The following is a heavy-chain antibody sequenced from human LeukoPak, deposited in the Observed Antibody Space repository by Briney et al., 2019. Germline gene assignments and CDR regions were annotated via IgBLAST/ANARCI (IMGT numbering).Heavy chain of an antibody. CDR3: ARSGVGFGDLGSWFDP. J-gene: IGHJ5*02. V-gene: IGHV3-7*01. CDR1: GLTFSTNW. D-gene: IGHD3-10*01. CDR2: IEQDGSEK. Sequence: GGSLRLSCAASGLTFSTNWMSWVRHAPGKGLEWVATIEQDGSEKYYVDSVKGRFTISRDNAKNSLYLQMNRLRAEDTGVYYCARSGVGFGDLGSWFDPWGQGTLVTVSA.